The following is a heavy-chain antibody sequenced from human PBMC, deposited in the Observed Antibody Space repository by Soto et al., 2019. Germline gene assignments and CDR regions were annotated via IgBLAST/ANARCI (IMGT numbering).Heavy chain of an antibody. Sequence: EVQLVESGGGLVQPGGSLRLSCAASGFTFSSYSMNWVRQAPGKGLEWVSYISSSSSTIYYADSVKGRFTISRDNAKKSRYLQMNRLRDEDPAVYYCARAQSSGYCTNGVCPSGLDYWGQGTRVNVSS. CDR1: GFTFSSYS. D-gene: IGHD2-8*01. CDR3: ARAQSSGYCTNGVCPSGLDY. CDR2: ISSSSSTI. V-gene: IGHV3-48*02. J-gene: IGHJ4*02.